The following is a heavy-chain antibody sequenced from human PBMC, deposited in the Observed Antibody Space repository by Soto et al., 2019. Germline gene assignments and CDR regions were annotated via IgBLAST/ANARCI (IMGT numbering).Heavy chain of an antibody. J-gene: IGHJ4*02. V-gene: IGHV3-7*03. Sequence: PGGSLRLSCAASGFTFSSYWMSWVRQAPGKGLEWVANIKQDGSEKYYVDSVKGRFTISRDNAKNSLYLQMNSLRAEDTAVYYCARGGVPAAIYIHPFDYWGQGTLVTVSS. CDR3: ARGGVPAAIYIHPFDY. D-gene: IGHD2-2*02. CDR2: IKQDGSEK. CDR1: GFTFSSYW.